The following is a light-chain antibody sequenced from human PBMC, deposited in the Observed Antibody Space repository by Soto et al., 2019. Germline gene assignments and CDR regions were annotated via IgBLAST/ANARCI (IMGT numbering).Light chain of an antibody. J-gene: IGLJ2*01. CDR1: SSDVGGYNY. CDR2: DLS. Sequence: QSALTQPASVSGSPGQSISISCTGTSSDVGGYNYVSWYQQHPGKAPKLMIYDLSNRPSGVSNRFSGSKSGNTASLTISGLQAEDDADYYCSSYTSSSTRVFGGGTKLTVL. CDR3: SSYTSSSTRV. V-gene: IGLV2-14*01.